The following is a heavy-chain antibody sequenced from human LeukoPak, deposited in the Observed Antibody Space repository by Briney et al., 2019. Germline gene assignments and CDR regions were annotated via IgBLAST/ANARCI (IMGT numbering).Heavy chain of an antibody. J-gene: IGHJ5*02. CDR3: ASNGITMVRGENKNWFDP. Sequence: PGGSLRLSCAASGFTFSSYAMSWVRQAPGKGLEWVSAISGSGGSTYYADSVKGRFTISRDNSKNTLYLQMNSLRAEDTAVYYCASNGITMVRGENKNWFDPWGQGTLVTVSS. CDR1: GFTFSSYA. V-gene: IGHV3-23*01. D-gene: IGHD3-10*01. CDR2: ISGSGGST.